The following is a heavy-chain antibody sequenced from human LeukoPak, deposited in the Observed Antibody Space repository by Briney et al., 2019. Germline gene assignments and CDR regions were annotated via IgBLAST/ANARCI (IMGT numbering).Heavy chain of an antibody. CDR2: IYYSGST. D-gene: IGHD2-2*01. J-gene: IGHJ2*01. CDR3: ARAREYQLLPWYFDL. CDR1: GGSVSGYY. V-gene: IGHV4-59*02. Sequence: PSETLSLTCTVSGGSVSGYYWSWIRQPPGKGLEWIGYIYYSGSTNYNPSLKSRVTISVDTSKNQFSLKLSSVTAADTAVYYCARAREYQLLPWYFDLWGRGTLVTVSS.